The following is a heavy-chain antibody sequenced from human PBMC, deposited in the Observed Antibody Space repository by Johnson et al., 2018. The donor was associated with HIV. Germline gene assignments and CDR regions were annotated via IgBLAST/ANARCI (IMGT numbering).Heavy chain of an antibody. CDR1: GFTFDDYA. V-gene: IGHV3-9*01. D-gene: IGHD6-13*01. CDR2: IYSGGHT. CDR3: AKDRASSSWYGWDAFDI. J-gene: IGHJ3*02. Sequence: VQLVESGGGLVQPGRSLRLSCAASGFTFDDYAMHWVRQAPGKGLEWVSLIYSGGHTYYADSVKGRFTISRDSSKNTLYLQMNSLRVEDTAVYYCAKDRASSSWYGWDAFDIWGQGTMVTVSS.